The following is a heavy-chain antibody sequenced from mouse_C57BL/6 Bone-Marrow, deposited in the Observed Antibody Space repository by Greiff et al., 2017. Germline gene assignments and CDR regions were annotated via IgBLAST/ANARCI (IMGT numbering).Heavy chain of an antibody. CDR1: GYTFTSYG. J-gene: IGHJ3*01. CDR2: IYPRSGNT. D-gene: IGHD1-2*01. CDR3: ARERIMVYDGPFAY. Sequence: VMLVESGAELARPGASVKLSCKASGYTFTSYGISWVKQRTGQGLEWIGEIYPRSGNTYYNEKFKGKATLTADKSSSTAYMELRSLTSEDSAVYFCARERIMVYDGPFAYWGQGTLVTVSA. V-gene: IGHV1-81*01.